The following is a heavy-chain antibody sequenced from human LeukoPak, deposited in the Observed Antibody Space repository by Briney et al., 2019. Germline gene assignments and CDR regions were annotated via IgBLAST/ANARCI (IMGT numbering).Heavy chain of an antibody. CDR1: GGSFSGYY. J-gene: IGHJ4*02. CDR3: ARARVIVVVPAAIKGSGWPYYFDY. D-gene: IGHD2-2*01. Sequence: SETLSLTCAVYGGSFSGYYWSWIRQPPGKGLEWIGEINHSGSTNYNPSLKSRVTISVDTSKNQFSPKLSSVTAADTAVYYCARARVIVVVPAAIKGSGWPYYFDYWGQGTLVTVSS. CDR2: INHSGST. V-gene: IGHV4-34*01.